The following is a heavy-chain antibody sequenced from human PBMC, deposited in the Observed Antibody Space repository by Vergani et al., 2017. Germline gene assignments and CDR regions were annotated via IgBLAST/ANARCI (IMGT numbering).Heavy chain of an antibody. D-gene: IGHD6-6*01. CDR1: GGTFSSYA. V-gene: IGHV1-69*01. J-gene: IGHJ5*02. Sequence: QVQLVQSGAEVKKPGSSVKVSCKASGGTFSSYAISWVRQAPGQGLEWMGGIIPIFGTANYAQKCQGRVTITADESTSTAYMELSSLRSEDTAVYYCAGGVAALRGPYNWFDPWGQGTLVTVSS. CDR2: IIPIFGTA. CDR3: AGGVAALRGPYNWFDP.